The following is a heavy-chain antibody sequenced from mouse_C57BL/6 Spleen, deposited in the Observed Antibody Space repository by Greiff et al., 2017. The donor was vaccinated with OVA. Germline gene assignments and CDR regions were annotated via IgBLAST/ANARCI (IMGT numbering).Heavy chain of an antibody. CDR1: GFTFSSSA. V-gene: IGHV5-9-1*02. CDR2: ISSGGDYI. Sequence: EVKLQESGEGLVKPGGSLKLSCAASGFTFSSSAMSWVRQTPEKRLEWVAYISSGGDYIYYADTVKGRFTISRDNARNTLYLQMSSLKSEDTAMYYCTRDILRSPFAYWGQGTLVTVSA. J-gene: IGHJ3*01. D-gene: IGHD1-1*01. CDR3: TRDILRSPFAY.